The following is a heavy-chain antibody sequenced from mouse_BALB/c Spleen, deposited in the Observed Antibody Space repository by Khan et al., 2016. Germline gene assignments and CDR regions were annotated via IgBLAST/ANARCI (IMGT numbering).Heavy chain of an antibody. CDR3: ARDGWGYYAMDY. J-gene: IGHJ4*01. Sequence: VKLEESGPGLVAPSQSLSITCTVSGFSLIAYGVNWVRQPPGKGLEWLGMIWGDGSTDYNSALKSRLNITKDNSKSQVFLKMNSLQSDDTARYYCARDGWGYYAMDYWGQGTSVTVSS. CDR1: GFSLIAYG. V-gene: IGHV2-6-7*01. D-gene: IGHD2-2*01. CDR2: IWGDGST.